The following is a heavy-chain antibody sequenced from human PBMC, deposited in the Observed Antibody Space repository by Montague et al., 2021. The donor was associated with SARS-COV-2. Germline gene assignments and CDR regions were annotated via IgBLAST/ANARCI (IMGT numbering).Heavy chain of an antibody. Sequence: SLRLSCAASGFTFSNYAMHWVRQAPGKGLEWVAVISYDGSNKYYADSVKGRFTISRDNSKNTLYLQTNSLRAEDTAVYYCASTIVGAAKGDHWGQGTLVTVSS. CDR1: GFTFSNYA. J-gene: IGHJ4*02. V-gene: IGHV3-30-3*01. D-gene: IGHD1-26*01. CDR2: ISYDGSNK. CDR3: ASTIVGAAKGDH.